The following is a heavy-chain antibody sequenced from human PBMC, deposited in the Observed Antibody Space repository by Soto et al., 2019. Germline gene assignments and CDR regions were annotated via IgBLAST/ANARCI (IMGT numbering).Heavy chain of an antibody. V-gene: IGHV3-33*08. J-gene: IGHJ4*02. D-gene: IGHD3-3*02. CDR1: GFTFSSYW. CDR2: IWSDGNSK. Sequence: GGSLRLSCAASGFTFSSYWMHWVRQAPGKGVVWVSGIWSDGNSKYYADAVKGRFTISRDNSRNTVYLQMNSLSAEDTAIYYCARELVRSEDYWGQGTLVTVSS. CDR3: ARELVRSEDY.